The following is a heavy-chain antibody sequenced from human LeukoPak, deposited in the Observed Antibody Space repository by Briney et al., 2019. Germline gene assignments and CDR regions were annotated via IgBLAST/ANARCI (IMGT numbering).Heavy chain of an antibody. CDR2: ISYDGNNK. CDR1: GFTFGHCS. V-gene: IGHV3-30-3*01. J-gene: IGHJ4*02. D-gene: IGHD1-20*01. CDR3: ARDLTGKYYFDY. Sequence: GGSLRLSCAVSGFTFGHCSMHWVRQAPGKGLEWVALISYDGNNKYYGDSVMGRFTISRDISKSTLYLEMNSLRTEDAAMYYCARDLTGKYYFDYWGQGILVTVSS.